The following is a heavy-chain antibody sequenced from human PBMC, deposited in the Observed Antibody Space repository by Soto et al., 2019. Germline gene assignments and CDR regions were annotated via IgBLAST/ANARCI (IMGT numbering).Heavy chain of an antibody. V-gene: IGHV3-23*01. CDR3: AKTPTVTTIFLLDY. Sequence: RRLSCAASGFTFSSYAMSWVRQAPGKGLEWVSAISGSGGSTYYADSVKGRFTISRDNSKNTLYLQMNSLRAEDTAVYYCAKTPTVTTIFLLDYWGQGTLVPVSS. CDR1: GFTFSSYA. D-gene: IGHD4-17*01. J-gene: IGHJ4*02. CDR2: ISGSGGST.